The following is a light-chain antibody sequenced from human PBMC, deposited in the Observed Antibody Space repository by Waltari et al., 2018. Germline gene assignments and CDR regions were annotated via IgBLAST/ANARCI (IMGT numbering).Light chain of an antibody. Sequence: QSVLTQPPSVSAAPGQRVTIPCSGGSSNLGNTYVSWYRQFPATAPKLLIYEDSERPSAIPGRFSGSKSGTSATLDITGLQAGDEADYYCGTWDSSLSGAVFGGGTHLTVL. CDR2: EDS. CDR1: SSNLGNTY. V-gene: IGLV1-51*02. J-gene: IGLJ7*01. CDR3: GTWDSSLSGAV.